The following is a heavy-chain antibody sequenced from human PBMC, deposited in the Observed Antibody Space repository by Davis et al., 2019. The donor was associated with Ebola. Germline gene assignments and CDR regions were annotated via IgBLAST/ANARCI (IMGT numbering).Heavy chain of an antibody. CDR1: GYTFNSYG. J-gene: IGHJ4*02. CDR3: ARGSRLSPEDY. CDR2: INGGYGDT. V-gene: IGHV1-3*01. Sequence: AASVKVSCKASGYTFNSYGMHWVRQAPGQSLEWMGWINGGYGDTKYSQRFQDRFTITRDTSASTLYMELSSLRSEDTAVYYCARGSRLSPEDYWGQGTLVTVSS. D-gene: IGHD2/OR15-2a*01.